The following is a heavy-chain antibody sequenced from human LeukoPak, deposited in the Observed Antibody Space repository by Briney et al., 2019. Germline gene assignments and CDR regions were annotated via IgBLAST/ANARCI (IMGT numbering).Heavy chain of an antibody. D-gene: IGHD3-3*01. CDR3: ATLVGDFWSGYYTATWFDP. Sequence: GASVKVSCKASGYTFTSYGISWVRQAPGQGLEWMGWISAYNGNTNYAQKLQGRVTMTEDTSTDTAYMELSSLRSEDTAVYYCATLVGDFWSGYYTATWFDPWGQGTLVTVSS. J-gene: IGHJ5*02. CDR2: ISAYNGNT. CDR1: GYTFTSYG. V-gene: IGHV1-18*01.